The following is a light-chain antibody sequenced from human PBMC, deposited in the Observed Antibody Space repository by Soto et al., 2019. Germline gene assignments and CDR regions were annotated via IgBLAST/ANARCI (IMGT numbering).Light chain of an antibody. CDR3: QQYGSSPRT. CDR1: QSVSSSY. CDR2: GAS. V-gene: IGKV3-20*01. J-gene: IGKJ1*01. Sequence: VLTQSPGTLSFSPGERATLSCRASQSVSSSYLAWYQQKPGQAPRLLIYGASSRATGIPYSFSGSGSGTDFTLTIIRLEPEGFAVYYCQQYGSSPRTFGQGTKVDIK.